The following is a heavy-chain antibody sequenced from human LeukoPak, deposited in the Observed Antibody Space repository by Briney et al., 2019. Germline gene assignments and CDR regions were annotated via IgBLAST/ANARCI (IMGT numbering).Heavy chain of an antibody. J-gene: IGHJ5*02. Sequence: PSETLSLTCTVSGYSISNGYYWGWVRQPPGKGLEWIGTIHHSGTTYYSPSLRSRATTSVDTSKNQFSLSLRSVTAADAAVYYCARSYYDTRGRFDPWGRGILVTVTS. CDR2: IHHSGTT. CDR3: ARSYYDTRGRFDP. V-gene: IGHV4-38-2*02. D-gene: IGHD3-22*01. CDR1: GYSISNGYY.